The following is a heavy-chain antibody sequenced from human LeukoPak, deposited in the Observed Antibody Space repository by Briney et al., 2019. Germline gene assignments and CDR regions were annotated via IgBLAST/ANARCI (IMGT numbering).Heavy chain of an antibody. D-gene: IGHD2-15*01. CDR2: MNPNSGNT. CDR1: GYTFTSYD. Sequence: GASVKVSCKASGYTFTSYDINWVRQATGQGLEWMGWMNPNSGNTGYAQKFQGRVTMTRNTSISTAYMELSSLRSEDTAVYYCARGWGVVVAARRWFDPWGQGTLVTVSS. CDR3: ARGWGVVVAARRWFDP. V-gene: IGHV1-8*01. J-gene: IGHJ5*02.